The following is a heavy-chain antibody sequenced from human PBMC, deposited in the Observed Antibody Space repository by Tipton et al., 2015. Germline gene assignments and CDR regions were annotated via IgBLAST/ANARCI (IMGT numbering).Heavy chain of an antibody. V-gene: IGHV4-4*02. CDR1: GASISSSNW. CDR2: IYHGGTT. Sequence: TLSLTCGVSGASISSSNWWSWVRQPPGKGLEWIGEIYHGGTTNYNPSLKSRVTMPLDKAKNQFSLRLISVTAADTAIYYCTRYVYGVIPSGVYWGQGTLVTVSS. D-gene: IGHD3-3*01. CDR3: TRYVYGVIPSGVY. J-gene: IGHJ4*02.